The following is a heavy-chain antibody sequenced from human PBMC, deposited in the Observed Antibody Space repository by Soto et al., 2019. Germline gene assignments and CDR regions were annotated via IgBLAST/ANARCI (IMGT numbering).Heavy chain of an antibody. CDR3: AQKRYYGAFDY. V-gene: IGHV3-23*01. D-gene: IGHD3-3*01. J-gene: IGHJ4*02. CDR1: GFTFSNYA. CDR2: ISGSGDTT. Sequence: PGGSLRLSCTASGFTFSNYAMTWVRQAPGKGLEWVSTISGSGDTTHYADSVKGRFTISRDNSKNTLYLQMNSLRAEDTAVYYCAQKRYYGAFDYWGQGTLVTVSS.